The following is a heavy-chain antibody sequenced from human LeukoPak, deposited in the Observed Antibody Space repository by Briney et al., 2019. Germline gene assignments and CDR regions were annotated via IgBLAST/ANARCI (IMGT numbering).Heavy chain of an antibody. CDR1: GYSFTSYW. Sequence: ESLKISCKGSGYSFTSYWIGWVRQMPGKGLEWMGIIYPGDSDTRYSPSFQGQVTISADKSISTAYLQWSSLKASDTAMYYCARQVVAGTDPDAFDIWGKGTMVTVAS. J-gene: IGHJ3*02. D-gene: IGHD6-19*01. CDR3: ARQVVAGTDPDAFDI. CDR2: IYPGDSDT. V-gene: IGHV5-51*01.